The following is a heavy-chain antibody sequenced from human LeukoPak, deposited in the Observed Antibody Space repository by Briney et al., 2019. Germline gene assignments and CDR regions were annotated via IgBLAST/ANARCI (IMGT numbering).Heavy chain of an antibody. D-gene: IGHD2-15*01. J-gene: IGHJ4*02. Sequence: PGGSLRLSCAASGFTFSSYGMSWVRQAPGRGLEWVSAISGSGGSTYYADSVKGRFTISRDNSKNTLYLQMNSLRAEDTAVYYCARERGRYCSGGSCPYYFDYWGQGTLVTVSS. CDR3: ARERGRYCSGGSCPYYFDY. V-gene: IGHV3-23*01. CDR2: ISGSGGST. CDR1: GFTFSSYG.